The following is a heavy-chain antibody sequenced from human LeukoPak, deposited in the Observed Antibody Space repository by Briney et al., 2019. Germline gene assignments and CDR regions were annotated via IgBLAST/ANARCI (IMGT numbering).Heavy chain of an antibody. J-gene: IGHJ4*02. V-gene: IGHV3-23*01. Sequence: GASLRLSCAASGFTFSSYGMSWVRQAPGQGLEWVSAISGSGGSTYYADSVKGRFAISRDNSKNTLYLQMNSLRAEDTAVYYCAKGATMVRGYRIVQDYFAYWGQGTLVTVSS. CDR2: ISGSGGST. CDR1: GFTFSSYG. D-gene: IGHD3-10*01. CDR3: AKGATMVRGYRIVQDYFAY.